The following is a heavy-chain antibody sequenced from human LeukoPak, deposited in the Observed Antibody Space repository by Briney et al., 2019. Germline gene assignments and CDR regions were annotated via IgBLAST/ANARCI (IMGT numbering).Heavy chain of an antibody. V-gene: IGHV1-18*01. D-gene: IGHD4-23*01. Sequence: EASVKVSCKASGYTFTSYGISWVRQAPGQGLEWMGWISAYNGNTHYAQKLQGRVTMTTDTSTSTVYMELRSLRSDDTAVYYCAITPAGGGTGYFDYWGQGTLVTVSS. J-gene: IGHJ4*02. CDR2: ISAYNGNT. CDR1: GYTFTSYG. CDR3: AITPAGGGTGYFDY.